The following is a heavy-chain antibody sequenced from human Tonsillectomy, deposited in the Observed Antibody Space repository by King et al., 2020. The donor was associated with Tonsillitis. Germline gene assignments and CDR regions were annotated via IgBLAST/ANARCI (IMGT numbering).Heavy chain of an antibody. J-gene: IGHJ1*01. CDR1: GFTFSSYG. D-gene: IGHD5-12*01. CDR2: IWYDGSEK. Sequence: QLVQSGGGVVQPGRSLRLSCAASGFTFSSYGMHWVRQAPGKGLEWVAVIWYDGSEKYYADSVQGRFTVSRDNSKNTLFLQMNSLRAEDTAVYYCARWAASGYECWGQGTLVTVSS. CDR3: ARWAASGYEC. V-gene: IGHV3-33*01.